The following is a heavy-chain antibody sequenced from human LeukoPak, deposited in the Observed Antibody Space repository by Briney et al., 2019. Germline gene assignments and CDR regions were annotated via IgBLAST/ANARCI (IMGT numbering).Heavy chain of an antibody. CDR1: GFTFSPHY. Sequence: PGGSLRLSCVASGFTFSPHYMDWVRQSPGQGLEWVGLIRNKADGYTTIYAASVKGRFTISRDNAKNSLFLQMNALSVEDTAVYYCAKDSLLTVVSPVAASWGQGIQVTVSS. V-gene: IGHV3-72*01. D-gene: IGHD4-23*01. J-gene: IGHJ5*02. CDR3: AKDSLLTVVSPVAAS. CDR2: IRNKADGYTT.